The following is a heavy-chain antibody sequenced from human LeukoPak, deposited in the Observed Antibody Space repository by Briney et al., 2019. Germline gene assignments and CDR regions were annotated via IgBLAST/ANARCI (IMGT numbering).Heavy chain of an antibody. Sequence: PGGSLRLSCAASGFTFSSYAMSWVRQAPGKGLEWVSYISSSGSTIYYADSVKGRFTISRDNAKSSLYLQMNSLRAEDTAVYYCAKDTGGGWYYLDYWGQGTQVTVSS. J-gene: IGHJ4*02. CDR1: GFTFSSYA. CDR3: AKDTGGGWYYLDY. D-gene: IGHD6-19*01. CDR2: ISSSGSTI. V-gene: IGHV3-48*04.